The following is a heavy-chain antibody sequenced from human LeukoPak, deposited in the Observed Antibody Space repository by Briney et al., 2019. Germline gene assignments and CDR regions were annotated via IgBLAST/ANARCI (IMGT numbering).Heavy chain of an antibody. V-gene: IGHV4-34*01. J-gene: IGHJ6*02. CDR1: GGSLSGYY. Sequence: SETLSLTCGVYGGSLSGYYWSWIRQPPGKGLEWIGEINYSGSTNYNPSLKRRVTISVDTSKNEFSLKLSSVTAADTAVYFCARGHKGLEVWGQGATVTVSS. CDR3: ARGHKGLEV. CDR2: INYSGST.